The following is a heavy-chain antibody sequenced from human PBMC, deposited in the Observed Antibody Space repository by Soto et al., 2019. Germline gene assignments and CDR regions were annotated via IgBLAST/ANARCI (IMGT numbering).Heavy chain of an antibody. D-gene: IGHD3-3*01. V-gene: IGHV4-4*07. CDR1: GGTISGYY. CDR3: ARGQRFSDWFDP. Sequence: PSETLSLTCTVTGGTISGYYWTWIRQSAGGGLEWIGRIYSSGSTNYNPSLKNRVTISLDTSMNHFSLRLSSVTAADTAVYYCARGQRFSDWFDPWGQGTLVTVSS. CDR2: IYSSGST. J-gene: IGHJ5*02.